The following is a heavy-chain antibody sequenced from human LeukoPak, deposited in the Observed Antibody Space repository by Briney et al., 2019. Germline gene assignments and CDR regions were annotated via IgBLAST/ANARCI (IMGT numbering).Heavy chain of an antibody. J-gene: IGHJ4*02. V-gene: IGHV4-4*02. CDR1: GGSISSSNW. CDR2: IYHSGST. Sequence: PSETLSLTCVVSGGSISSSNWWSWVRQPPGKGLEWIGEIYHSGSTNYNPSLKSRVTISVDKSKNQFSLMLSSVTAADTAVYYCVKEDIVVVPAANYWGQETLVTVSS. CDR3: VKEDIVVVPAANY. D-gene: IGHD2-2*01.